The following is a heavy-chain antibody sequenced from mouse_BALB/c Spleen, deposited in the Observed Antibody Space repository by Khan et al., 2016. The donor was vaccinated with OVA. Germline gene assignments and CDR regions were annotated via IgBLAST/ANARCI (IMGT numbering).Heavy chain of an antibody. D-gene: IGHD6-2*01. CDR3: ARISSYWYSDV. Sequence: QIQLVQSGPELKKPGETVKISCKASGYTFTNYGMNWVKQAPGKGLKWMGWINTYTGEPTYADDFKGRFVFSLETSASPAYLQISKLKNEDMTTYFCARISSYWYSDVWGAGTTVTVSS. J-gene: IGHJ1*01. CDR1: GYTFTNYG. CDR2: INTYTGEP. V-gene: IGHV9-1*02.